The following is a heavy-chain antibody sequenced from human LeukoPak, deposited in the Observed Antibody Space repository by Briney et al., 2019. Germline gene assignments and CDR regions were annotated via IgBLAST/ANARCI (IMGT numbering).Heavy chain of an antibody. D-gene: IGHD3-22*01. CDR2: ISWDGGST. CDR3: AKSDSSPYYFDY. Sequence: GGSLRLSCAASGFTFDDYAMHWVRQAPGKGLEWVSLISWDGGSTYYADSVKGRFTISRDNSKNSLYLQMNSLRAEDTALYYCAKSDSSPYYFDYWGQGTLVTVSS. J-gene: IGHJ4*02. V-gene: IGHV3-43D*03. CDR1: GFTFDDYA.